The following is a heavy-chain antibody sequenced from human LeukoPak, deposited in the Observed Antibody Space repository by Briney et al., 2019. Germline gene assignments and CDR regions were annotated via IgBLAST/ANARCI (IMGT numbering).Heavy chain of an antibody. V-gene: IGHV1-18*01. J-gene: IGHJ4*02. CDR3: ARDFVFDTSGPARY. Sequence: ASVKVSCKASGYTFTSYGISWVRQAPGQGLEWMGWISAYNGNTNYAQKLQGRVTMTTDTSTSTAYMELRSLRSDDTAVYYCARDFVFDTSGPARYWGQGALVTVSS. CDR1: GYTFTSYG. D-gene: IGHD3-22*01. CDR2: ISAYNGNT.